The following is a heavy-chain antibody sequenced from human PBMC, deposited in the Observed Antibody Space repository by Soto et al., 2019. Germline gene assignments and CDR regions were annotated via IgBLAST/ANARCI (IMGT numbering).Heavy chain of an antibody. V-gene: IGHV1-8*01. CDR3: ARGSLDVILTGYYARYYYYMDV. CDR2: MNPNSGNT. Sequence: GASVKVSCKASGYTFTSYDINWVRQATGQGLEWMGWMNPNSGNTGYAQKFQGRVTMTRNTSISTAYMELSSLRSEDTAVYYCARGSLDVILTGYYARYYYYMDVWGKGTTVTVSS. D-gene: IGHD3-9*01. J-gene: IGHJ6*03. CDR1: GYTFTSYD.